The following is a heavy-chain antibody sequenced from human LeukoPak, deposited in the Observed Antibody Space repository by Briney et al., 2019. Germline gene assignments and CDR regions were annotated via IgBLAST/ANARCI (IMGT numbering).Heavy chain of an antibody. D-gene: IGHD3-22*01. CDR2: IYTTGST. Sequence: SQTLSLTCTVSGGSISSSSYYWSWIRQTAGKGLEWIGRIYTTGSTNYNPSLKSRVTMSVDMSKNQFSLKLSSVTAADTAVYYCARDSSDYYYLIDYWGQATLVNVSS. J-gene: IGHJ4*02. CDR1: GGSISSSSYY. V-gene: IGHV4-61*02. CDR3: ARDSSDYYYLIDY.